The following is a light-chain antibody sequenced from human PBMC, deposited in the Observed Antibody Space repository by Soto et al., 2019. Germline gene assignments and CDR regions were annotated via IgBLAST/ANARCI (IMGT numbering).Light chain of an antibody. J-gene: IGKJ1*01. CDR3: QQYDSYSLT. Sequence: DIQMTQSPSTLSSSVGDRVIITCRASQSITTWLAWYQQKPGKAPILLIYDASSLESGVPSRFSGSGSGTEFTLTISSLQPDDFATYYCQQYDSYSLTFGQGTKVDIK. CDR1: QSITTW. CDR2: DAS. V-gene: IGKV1-5*01.